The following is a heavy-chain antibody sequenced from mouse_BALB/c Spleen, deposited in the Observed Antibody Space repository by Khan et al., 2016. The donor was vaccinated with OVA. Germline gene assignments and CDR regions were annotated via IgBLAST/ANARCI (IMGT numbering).Heavy chain of an antibody. J-gene: IGHJ3*01. CDR3: VRDGAYHRNDGWFAY. V-gene: IGHV1-4*01. CDR1: GYTITSYT. D-gene: IGHD2-14*01. CDR2: INPSNGYT. Sequence: QVQLKESGAELARPGASVKMSCKASGYTITSYTIHWIKLRPGQGLEWIGYINPSNGYTNYNQKFKDKATLTADKSSTTAYMELSSLTSDDSALYNCVRDGAYHRNDGWFAYWGQGTLGTVSA.